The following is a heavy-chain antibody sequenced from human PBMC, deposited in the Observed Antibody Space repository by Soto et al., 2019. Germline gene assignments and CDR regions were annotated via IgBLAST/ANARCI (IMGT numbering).Heavy chain of an antibody. CDR3: ARGNVVVPAANPDDWFDP. D-gene: IGHD2-2*01. CDR2: IIPIFGTA. Sequence: SVKVSCKASGGTFSSYAISWVRQAPGQGLEWMGGIIPIFGTANYAQKFQGRVTITADKSTSTAYMELSSLRSEDTAMYYCARGNVVVPAANPDDWFDPWGQGTLVTVSS. CDR1: GGTFSSYA. V-gene: IGHV1-69*06. J-gene: IGHJ5*02.